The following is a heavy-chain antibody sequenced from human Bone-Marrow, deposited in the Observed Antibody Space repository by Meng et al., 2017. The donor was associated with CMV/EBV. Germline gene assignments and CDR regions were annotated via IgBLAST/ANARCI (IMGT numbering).Heavy chain of an antibody. D-gene: IGHD3-10*02. CDR2: ISYDGSNK. J-gene: IGHJ6*02. CDR1: GFTFSSYE. V-gene: IGHV3-30-3*01. Sequence: GGSLRLSCAASGFTFSSYEMNWVRQAPGKGLEWVAVISYDGSNKYYADSVKGRFTISRDNSKNTLYLQMNSLRAEDTAVYYCARGYFMFSVNYYYYGMDVWGQGTTVTVSS. CDR3: ARGYFMFSVNYYYYGMDV.